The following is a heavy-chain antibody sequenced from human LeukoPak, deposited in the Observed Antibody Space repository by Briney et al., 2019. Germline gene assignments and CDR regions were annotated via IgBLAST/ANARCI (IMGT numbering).Heavy chain of an antibody. J-gene: IGHJ6*02. CDR2: ISAYNGNT. CDR3: ARGRPPRYDSSSYYYYYYGMDV. CDR1: GYTFTSYG. D-gene: IGHD3-22*01. Sequence: ASVKVSCKASGYTFTSYGISWVRQAPGQGLEWMGWISAYNGNTNYAQKLQGRVTMTTDTSTSTAYMELRSLRSDDTAVYYCARGRPPRYDSSSYYYYYYGMDVWGQGTTVTVSS. V-gene: IGHV1-18*01.